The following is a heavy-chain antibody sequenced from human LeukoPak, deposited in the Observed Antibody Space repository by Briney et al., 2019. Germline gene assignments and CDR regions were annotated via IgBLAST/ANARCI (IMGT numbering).Heavy chain of an antibody. CDR1: GFTFSDYY. J-gene: IGHJ5*02. Sequence: PGASLRLSCAAAGFTFSDYYMSWIRQAPGKGLEWVSYISSSGSTIYYADSVKGRFTISRDNAKNSLYLQMNSLRAEDTAVYYCAREKLIQGRNWFDPWRQGTLVTVSS. CDR3: AREKLIQGRNWFDP. V-gene: IGHV3-11*04. D-gene: IGHD2-21*01. CDR2: ISSSGSTI.